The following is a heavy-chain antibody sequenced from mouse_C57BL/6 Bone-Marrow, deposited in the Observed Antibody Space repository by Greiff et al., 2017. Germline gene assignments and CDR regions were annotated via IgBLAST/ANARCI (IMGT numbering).Heavy chain of an antibody. V-gene: IGHV2-5*01. CDR2: IWRGGST. D-gene: IGHD1-1*02. J-gene: IGHJ4*01. Sequence: VKLQESGPGLVQPSQSLSITCTVSGFSLTSYGVHWVRQSPGKGLEWLGVIWRGGSTDYNAAFISRLSITKYNSKSQVFFKMNSLQADDTAIYYCAKAPISMARYYYSMDYWGQGTSVTVSS. CDR3: AKAPISMARYYYSMDY. CDR1: GFSLTSYG.